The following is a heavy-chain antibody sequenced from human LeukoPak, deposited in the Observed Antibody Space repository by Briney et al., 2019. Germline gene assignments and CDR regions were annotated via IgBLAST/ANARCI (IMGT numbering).Heavy chain of an antibody. CDR2: IKQDGSEK. CDR1: GFTFDNYW. D-gene: IGHD3-22*01. V-gene: IGHV3-7*01. J-gene: IGHJ4*02. Sequence: GGSLRLSCAASGFTFDNYWMTWVRQAPGKGLEWVANIKQDGSEKYYVDSVKGRFTISRDNAKNSLYLQMNSLRAEDTAVYYCARVLGSSGYNSEPDYWGQGTLVTVSS. CDR3: ARVLGSSGYNSEPDY.